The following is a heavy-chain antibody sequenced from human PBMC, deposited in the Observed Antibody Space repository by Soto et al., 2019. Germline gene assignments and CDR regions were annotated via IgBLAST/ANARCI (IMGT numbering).Heavy chain of an antibody. CDR2: IYYSGST. Sequence: SETLSLTCDVSGVSISGNHWSWIRQAPGKGLEWIGYIYYSGSTNYNPSLKSRVTISVDTSKNQFSLKLSSVTAADTAVYYCARVYAYYFDYWGQGTLVTVSS. V-gene: IGHV4-59*01. J-gene: IGHJ4*02. D-gene: IGHD2-8*01. CDR1: GVSISGNH. CDR3: ARVYAYYFDY.